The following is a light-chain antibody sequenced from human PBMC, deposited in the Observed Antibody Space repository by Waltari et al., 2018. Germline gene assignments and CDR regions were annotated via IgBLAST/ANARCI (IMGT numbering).Light chain of an antibody. CDR2: DAS. CDR3: QHYRDIPWT. CDR1: QVISNA. Sequence: DIQMTQSPSSLSASVGDRVTITCRASQVISNALAWYQQKPGKAPNLLVDDASRLENGVPTRVRGSGFGTDYTLTISSLQPEDFATYYCQHYRDIPWTFGQGTQVEIK. J-gene: IGKJ1*01. V-gene: IGKV1-NL1*01.